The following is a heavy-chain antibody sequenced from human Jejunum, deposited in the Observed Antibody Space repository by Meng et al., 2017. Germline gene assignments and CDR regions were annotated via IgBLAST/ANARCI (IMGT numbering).Heavy chain of an antibody. D-gene: IGHD4-17*01. V-gene: IGHV4-59*11. J-gene: IGHJ4*02. Sequence: SETLSLTCRVSGGSISSHHWTWIRQPPGKELEWIGYMYYSGSTSYNPALKRRATISVGRSRSEFSLRLNSVTAADTAVYYCARYGDYDSIDYWGQGTLVTVSS. CDR1: GGSISSHH. CDR2: MYYSGST. CDR3: ARYGDYDSIDY.